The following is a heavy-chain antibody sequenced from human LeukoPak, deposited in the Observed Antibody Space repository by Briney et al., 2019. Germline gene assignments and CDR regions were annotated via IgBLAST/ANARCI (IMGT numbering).Heavy chain of an antibody. J-gene: IGHJ5*02. V-gene: IGHV3-23*01. CDR1: GFTFSSYA. D-gene: IGHD4-23*01. CDR3: AKDEIKCGGNAWFDP. Sequence: PGGSLRLSCAASGFTFSSYAMSWVRQAPGKGLEWVSAISGSGGSTYYADSVKGRFTISRDNSKNTLYLQMNSLRAEDTAVYYCAKDEIKCGGNAWFDPWGQGTLVTVSS. CDR2: ISGSGGST.